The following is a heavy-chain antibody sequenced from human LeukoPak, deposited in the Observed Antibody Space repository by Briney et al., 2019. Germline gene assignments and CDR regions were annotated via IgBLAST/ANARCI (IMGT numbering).Heavy chain of an antibody. CDR2: ISSSSSYI. D-gene: IGHD3-9*01. CDR3: ARGGYYDILTGRFDY. V-gene: IGHV3-21*01. J-gene: IGHJ4*02. Sequence: GGSLRLSCAASGFTFSSCSMNWVRQAPGKGLEWASSISSSSSYIYYADSVKGRFTISRDNAKNSLYLQMNSLRAEDTAVYYCARGGYYDILTGRFDYWGQGTLVTVSS. CDR1: GFTFSSCS.